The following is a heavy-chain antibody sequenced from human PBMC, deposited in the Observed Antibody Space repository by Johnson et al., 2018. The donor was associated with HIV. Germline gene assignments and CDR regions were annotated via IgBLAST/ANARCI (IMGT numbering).Heavy chain of an antibody. J-gene: IGHJ3*02. D-gene: IGHD6-13*01. CDR1: GFTVSSNY. Sequence: EVQLVESGGGLVQPGGSLRLSCAASGFTVSSNYMSWVRQAPGKGLEWVSVIYSGGSTYYADSVKGRFTISRDNSKNTLYLQMNSLRDEDTAVYYCRRTPSWYYTFDIWGQGTMVTVSA. CDR2: IYSGGST. V-gene: IGHV3-66*01. CDR3: RRTPSWYYTFDI.